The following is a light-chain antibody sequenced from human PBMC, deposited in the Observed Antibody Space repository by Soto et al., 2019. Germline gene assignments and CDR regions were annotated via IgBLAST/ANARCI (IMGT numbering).Light chain of an antibody. V-gene: IGKV3-15*01. Sequence: EVVMTQSPATLSVSPGERATLSCRASQSVSSNLAWYQHKPGQAPRLLIYGTSNRAAGVPARFSGSGSGTEFTHTISSLQSEDFAVYYCQQYNNWPPEGTFGQGTKLEIK. CDR2: GTS. J-gene: IGKJ2*01. CDR1: QSVSSN. CDR3: QQYNNWPPEGT.